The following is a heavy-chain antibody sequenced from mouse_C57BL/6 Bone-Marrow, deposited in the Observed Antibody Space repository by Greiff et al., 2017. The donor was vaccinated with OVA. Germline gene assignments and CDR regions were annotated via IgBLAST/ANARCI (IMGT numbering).Heavy chain of an antibody. J-gene: IGHJ2*01. CDR2: IYPRSGNT. CDR1: GYTFTSYG. Sequence: QVQLQQPGAELVRPGSSVKLSCKASGYTFTSYGISWVKQRTGQGLEWIGEIYPRSGNTYYNEKFKGKATLTADKSSSTAYMELRSLTSEDSAVYFCARGGSPFDYWGQGTTLTVSS. V-gene: IGHV1-81*01. CDR3: ARGGSPFDY. D-gene: IGHD1-1*02.